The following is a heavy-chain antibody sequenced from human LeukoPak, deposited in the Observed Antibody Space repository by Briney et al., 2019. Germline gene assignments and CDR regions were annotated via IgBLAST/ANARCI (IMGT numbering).Heavy chain of an antibody. V-gene: IGHV4-61*02. CDR2: IYTSGST. CDR1: GGSISSGGYY. J-gene: IGHJ4*02. CDR3: ARDPEPGVVDY. D-gene: IGHD1-14*01. Sequence: KPSETLSLTCTVSGGSISSGGYYWSWIRQPAGKGLEWIGRIYTSGSTNYNPSLKSRVTMSVDTSKNQFSLKLSSVTAADTAVYYCARDPEPGVVDYWGQGTLVTVSS.